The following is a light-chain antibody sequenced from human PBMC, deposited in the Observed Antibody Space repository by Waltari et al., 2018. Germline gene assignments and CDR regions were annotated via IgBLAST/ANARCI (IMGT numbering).Light chain of an antibody. J-gene: IGKJ2*01. CDR2: GAS. CDR1: QSVSTSF. CDR3: QQYFSSPPYT. Sequence: EIVLTQSPDTLSLSPGERATLSCRASQSVSTSFLAWYQQKPGQAPRPLIYGASNRATGIPDRCSGRGSGTDFTLTISRLEPEDFAVYYCQQYFSSPPYTFGQGTKLEIK. V-gene: IGKV3-20*01.